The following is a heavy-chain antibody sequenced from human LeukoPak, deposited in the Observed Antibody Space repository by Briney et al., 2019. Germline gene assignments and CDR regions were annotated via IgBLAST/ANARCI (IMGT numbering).Heavy chain of an antibody. CDR1: GFTFSSYA. V-gene: IGHV3-64*01. CDR2: ISSNGGST. J-gene: IGHJ4*02. D-gene: IGHD1-7*01. Sequence: PGGSLRLSCAASGFTFSSYAMSWVRQAPGKGLEYVSAISSNGGSTYYANSVKGRFTISRDNSKNTLYLQMGSLRAEDMAVYYCARGTTKVEQLVLAGNDYWGQGTLVTVSS. CDR3: ARGTTKVEQLVLAGNDY.